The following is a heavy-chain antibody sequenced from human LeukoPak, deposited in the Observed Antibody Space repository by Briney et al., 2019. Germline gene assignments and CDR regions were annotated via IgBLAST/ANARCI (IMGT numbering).Heavy chain of an antibody. Sequence: QPGGSLRLSCVASGFTFTDYFMSWVRQAPAKGLAWVASLKHTGGEKYYVDSVKGRSTISRDNAKNSLYLEMSSLRVEDTAVYYCARDRGWRSSGYYLYHFDYWGQGTLVTFAS. CDR3: ARDRGWRSSGYYLYHFDY. J-gene: IGHJ4*02. D-gene: IGHD3-22*01. CDR1: GFTFTDYF. CDR2: LKHTGGEK. V-gene: IGHV3-7*01.